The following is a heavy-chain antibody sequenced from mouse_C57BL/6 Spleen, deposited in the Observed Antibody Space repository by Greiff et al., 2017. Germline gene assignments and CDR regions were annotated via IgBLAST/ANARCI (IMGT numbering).Heavy chain of an antibody. V-gene: IGHV1-62-2*01. CDR2: FYPGSGSI. Sequence: QVQLQQSGAELVKPGASVKLSCKASGYTFTEYTIHWVKQRSGQGLEWIGWFYPGSGSIKYNEKFKDKATLTADKSSSTVYMELSRLTSEDSAVYFCARHEDPFYYYVEGFFDYWGQGTTLTVSS. CDR1: GYTFTEYT. CDR3: ARHEDPFYYYVEGFFDY. D-gene: IGHD1-1*01. J-gene: IGHJ2*01.